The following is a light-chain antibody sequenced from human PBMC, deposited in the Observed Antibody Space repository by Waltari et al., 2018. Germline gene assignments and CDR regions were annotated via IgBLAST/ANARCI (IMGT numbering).Light chain of an antibody. CDR1: SRHSNYA. CDR2: PNSDGSH. V-gene: IGLV4-69*01. Sequence: QLVLTQSPSASASLGASVKLTCTLSSRHSNYAIAWHQQQPKKGPRYLMKPNSDGSHTRGDGIPDRFSGSSSGAERFLTISRLQSEDEADYYCQTWDTDNHVVFGGGTKLIVL. J-gene: IGLJ2*01. CDR3: QTWDTDNHVV.